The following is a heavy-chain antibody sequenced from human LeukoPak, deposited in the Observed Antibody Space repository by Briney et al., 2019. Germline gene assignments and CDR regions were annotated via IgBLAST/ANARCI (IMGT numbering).Heavy chain of an antibody. Sequence: KASETLSLTCTVSGGSISSYYWSWIRQPPGKGLEWIGYIYYSGSTNYNPSLKSRVTISVDTSKNQFSLKLSSVTAADTAVYYCARGGDFFDYWGQGTLVTVSS. CDR3: ARGGDFFDY. D-gene: IGHD2-21*01. V-gene: IGHV4-59*01. CDR2: IYYSGST. CDR1: GGSISSYY. J-gene: IGHJ4*02.